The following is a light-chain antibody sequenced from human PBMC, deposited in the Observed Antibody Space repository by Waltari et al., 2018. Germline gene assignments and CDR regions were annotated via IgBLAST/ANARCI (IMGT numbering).Light chain of an antibody. J-gene: IGLJ3*02. CDR1: SSNIGAPYN. CDR2: DDR. CDR3: QSYDSGLIGVV. V-gene: IGLV1-40*01. Sequence: QSVLPQPPSVSGAPGQRVTISCTGSSSNIGAPYNVHWYQHLPGTAPKLLISDDRHRPSWVADRFYGSKSGTSASLAITVLRAGDEAEYYCQSYDSGLIGVVFGGGTKVTVL.